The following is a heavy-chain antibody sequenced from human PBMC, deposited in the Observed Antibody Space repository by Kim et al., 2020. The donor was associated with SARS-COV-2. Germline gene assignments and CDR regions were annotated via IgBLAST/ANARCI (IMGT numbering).Heavy chain of an antibody. CDR2: IYDDGKT. D-gene: IGHD6-19*01. Sequence: GGSLRLSCAASGFSVSSNYMSWVRQAPGNGLEWVSVIYDDGKTYYADPVKGRFSVSRDNAKNTVYLQMNSLRVEDTAVYYCARYLRHQGWIGIFDYWGQG. V-gene: IGHV3-66*01. CDR3: ARYLRHQGWIGIFDY. J-gene: IGHJ4*02. CDR1: GFSVSSNY.